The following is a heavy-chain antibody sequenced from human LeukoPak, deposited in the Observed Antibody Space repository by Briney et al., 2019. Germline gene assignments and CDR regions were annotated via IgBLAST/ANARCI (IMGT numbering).Heavy chain of an antibody. Sequence: GGSLRLSCAASGFTFSSYWMNWVRQAPGKGLEWVANIKQDGSERYYVDSVKGRFTISRDNAKNSLYLQMNSLRAGDTAVYYCACSRTNDYWGQGTLVTVSS. CDR2: IKQDGSER. V-gene: IGHV3-7*01. J-gene: IGHJ4*02. CDR3: ACSRTNDY. D-gene: IGHD2-2*01. CDR1: GFTFSSYW.